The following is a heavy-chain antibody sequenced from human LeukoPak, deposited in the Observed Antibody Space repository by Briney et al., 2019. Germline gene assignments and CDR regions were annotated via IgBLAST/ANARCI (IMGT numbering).Heavy chain of an antibody. CDR3: ARGDYFDY. CDR2: IYENGGTT. CDR1: GFTFRSHA. Sequence: QAGGSLRLSCVGSGFTFRSHAMSWVRQAPEKGLEFVSGIYENGGTTYYADSVKGRFSISRDNSKNTLYLQMDSLRGEDTAVYYCARGDYFDYWGQGSLVTVSS. J-gene: IGHJ4*02. V-gene: IGHV3-23*01.